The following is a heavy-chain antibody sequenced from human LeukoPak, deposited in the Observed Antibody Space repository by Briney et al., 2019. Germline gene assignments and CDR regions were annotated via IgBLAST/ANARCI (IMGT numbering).Heavy chain of an antibody. D-gene: IGHD3-10*01. CDR3: AGTYYYGSGRDY. CDR2: IYYSGST. J-gene: IGHJ4*02. CDR1: GGSISSYY. Sequence: SETLSLTCTVSGGSISSYYWSWIRQPPGKGLEWIGYIYYSGSTNYNPSLKSRVTISVDTSKNQFSLKLSSVTAADTAVYYCAGTYYYGSGRDYWGRGTLVTVSS. V-gene: IGHV4-59*01.